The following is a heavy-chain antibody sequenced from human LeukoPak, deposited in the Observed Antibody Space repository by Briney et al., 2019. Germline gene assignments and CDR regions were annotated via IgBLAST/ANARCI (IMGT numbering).Heavy chain of an antibody. CDR1: GYSISSGYY. V-gene: IGHV4-38-2*02. CDR3: ARDLTGDVHYYYYYMDV. CDR2: IYHSGST. J-gene: IGHJ6*03. Sequence: PSETLSLTCTVSGYSISSGYYWGWIRQPPGKGLEWIGSIYHSGSTYYNPSLKSRVTISVDTSKNQFSLKLSSVTAADTAVYYCARDLTGDVHYYYYYMDVWGKGTTVTVSS. D-gene: IGHD7-27*01.